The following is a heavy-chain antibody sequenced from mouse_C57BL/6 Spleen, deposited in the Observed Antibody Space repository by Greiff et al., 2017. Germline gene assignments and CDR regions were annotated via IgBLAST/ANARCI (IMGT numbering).Heavy chain of an antibody. CDR3: ARNDYYGSPFAY. CDR1: GYTFTSYW. D-gene: IGHD1-1*01. V-gene: IGHV1-55*01. Sequence: VQLQQPGAELVKPGASVKMSCKASGYTFTSYWITWVKQRPGQGLEWIGDIYPGSGSTNYNEKFKSKATLTVDTSSSTAYMQLSSLTSEDSAVYYCARNDYYGSPFAYWGQGTLVTVSA. CDR2: IYPGSGST. J-gene: IGHJ3*01.